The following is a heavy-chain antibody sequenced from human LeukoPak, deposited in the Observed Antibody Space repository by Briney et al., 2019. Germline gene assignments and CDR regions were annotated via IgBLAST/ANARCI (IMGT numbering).Heavy chain of an antibody. J-gene: IGHJ4*02. D-gene: IGHD6-19*01. CDR1: GYTFTSYY. CDR2: INPSGSNT. CDR3: ARGSGSSAWDFDY. V-gene: IGHV1-46*01. Sequence: ASVKVSCKASGYTFTSYYMHWVRQAPGQGLERMGIINPSGSNTINAQNFQVRVTMNRDTSTSTVYMEMSSMRFEDTAVYYCARGSGSSAWDFDYWGQGTLVTVSS.